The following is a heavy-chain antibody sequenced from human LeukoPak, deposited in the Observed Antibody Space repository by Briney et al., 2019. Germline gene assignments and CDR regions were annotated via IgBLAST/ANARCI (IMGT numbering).Heavy chain of an antibody. CDR1: GFSFSTYA. D-gene: IGHD1-26*01. CDR3: AKDSGGTYFYYYYYMDV. J-gene: IGHJ6*03. V-gene: IGHV3-23*01. Sequence: GGSLRLSCAASGFSFSTYAMSWVRQAPGKGLEWVSAISDGGATIYYADSVKGRFTVSRDNSKNTLYLQMNSLRAEDTAVYYCAKDSGGTYFYYYYYMDVWGKGTTVTVSS. CDR2: ISDGGATI.